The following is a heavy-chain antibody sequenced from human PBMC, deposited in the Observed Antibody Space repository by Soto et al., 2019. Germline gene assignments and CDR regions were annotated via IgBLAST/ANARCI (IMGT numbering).Heavy chain of an antibody. CDR2: INHGGST. Sequence: WTWIRQPPGKGLEWIGEINHGGSTNYNPSLKSRVTISGDTSKNQFSLKLSSVTAADTAVYYCARGGTYYDFWGGDSWGQGTLVTVSS. D-gene: IGHD3-3*01. J-gene: IGHJ4*02. CDR3: ARGGTYYDFWGGDS. V-gene: IGHV4-34*01.